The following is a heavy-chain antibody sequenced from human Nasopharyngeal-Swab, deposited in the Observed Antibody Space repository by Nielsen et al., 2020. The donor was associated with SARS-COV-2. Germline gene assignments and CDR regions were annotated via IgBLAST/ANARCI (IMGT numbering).Heavy chain of an antibody. CDR1: GFTFRSYA. CDR3: AKDQPRRLQTLSAFDI. CDR2: ISASDYTT. D-gene: IGHD5-24*01. J-gene: IGHJ3*02. Sequence: GESLKISCAASGFTFRSYAISWVRQAPGKGLEWVSVISASDYTTYYADSVKGRFTISRDNSKNTVNLQMNSLRAEDTAVYYCAKDQPRRLQTLSAFDIWGQGTMVTVSS. V-gene: IGHV3-23*01.